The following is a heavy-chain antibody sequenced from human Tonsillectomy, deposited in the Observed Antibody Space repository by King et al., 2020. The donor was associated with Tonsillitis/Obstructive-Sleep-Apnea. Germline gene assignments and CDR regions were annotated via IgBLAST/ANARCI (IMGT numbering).Heavy chain of an antibody. J-gene: IGHJ3*02. CDR3: ARTYNWNDQDAFDI. CDR1: GGSISGSSYY. D-gene: IGHD1-20*01. Sequence: QLQESGPGLVETLSLTCSVSGGSISGSSYYWGWIRQPPGKGLEWIGDIHASGSTYHHPALRSRVTLSVDTSKNQFSLKLRPVTAADTAVYYCARTYNWNDQDAFDIWGQGTAVTVSS. CDR2: IHASGST. V-gene: IGHV4-39*01.